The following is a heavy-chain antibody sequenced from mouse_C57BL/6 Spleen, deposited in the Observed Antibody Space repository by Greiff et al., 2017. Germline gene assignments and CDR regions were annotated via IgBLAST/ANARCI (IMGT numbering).Heavy chain of an antibody. CDR3: ASSITTVVEGYFDV. J-gene: IGHJ1*03. V-gene: IGHV3-6*01. CDR1: GYSITSGYY. D-gene: IGHD1-1*01. Sequence: EVKLQESGPGLVKPSQSLSLTCSVTGYSITSGYYWNWIRQFPGNKLEWMGYISYDGSNNYNPSLKNRISITRDTSKNQFFLKLNSVTTEDTATYYCASSITTVVEGYFDVWGTGTTVTVSS. CDR2: ISYDGSN.